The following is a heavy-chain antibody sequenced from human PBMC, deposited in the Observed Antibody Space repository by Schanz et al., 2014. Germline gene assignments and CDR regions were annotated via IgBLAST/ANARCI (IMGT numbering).Heavy chain of an antibody. Sequence: QVQLVESGGGVVQPGRSLRLSCAAYGFTLSSYAMHWVRQAPGKGLEWVAVISYDGSNKYYADSVKGRFTISRDNSKNTRYLQMNSLRAEDTAVYYCARANYRRKINFDYWGRGTLVTVSS. CDR3: ARANYRRKINFDY. CDR2: ISYDGSNK. D-gene: IGHD3-10*01. J-gene: IGHJ4*02. CDR1: GFTLSSYA. V-gene: IGHV3-30-3*01.